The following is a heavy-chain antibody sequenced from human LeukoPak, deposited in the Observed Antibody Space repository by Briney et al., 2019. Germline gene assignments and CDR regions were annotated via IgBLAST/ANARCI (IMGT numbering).Heavy chain of an antibody. CDR3: ARDPGSGYFL. J-gene: IGHJ6*02. V-gene: IGHV3-74*01. CDR2: IINDGSYT. Sequence: GGSLRLSCAASGFTFSPVWMHWVRQAPGKGLMWVSHIINDGSYTTYADSVKGRFTISRDNAKNSLYLQMNSLRAEDTAVYYCARDPGSGYFLWGQGTTVTVSS. CDR1: GFTFSPVW. D-gene: IGHD3-3*01.